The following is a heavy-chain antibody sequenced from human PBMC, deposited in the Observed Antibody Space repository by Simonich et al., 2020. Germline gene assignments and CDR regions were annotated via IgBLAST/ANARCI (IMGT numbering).Heavy chain of an antibody. Sequence: EVQLVESGGGLVKPGGSLRLSWAASGFTFSSYSMNWVRQAPGKGLEWVSSMRSSSSYINYADSVKGRCTISRDNAKNSLYLQMNSLRAEDTAVYYWAREQARGGAFDIWGQGTMVTVSS. CDR2: MRSSSSYI. J-gene: IGHJ3*02. CDR3: AREQARGGAFDI. CDR1: GFTFSSYS. D-gene: IGHD3-16*01. V-gene: IGHV3-21*01.